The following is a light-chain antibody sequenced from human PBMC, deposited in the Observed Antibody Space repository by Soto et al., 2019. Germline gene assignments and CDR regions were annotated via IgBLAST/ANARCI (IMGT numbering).Light chain of an antibody. CDR2: EVS. Sequence: QSVLTQPASVSGSPGQSITISCSGTSSDVGSYNLVPWYQQHPGKAPKLMIYEVSKRPSGLSNRFSGSKSGNTASLTISGLQAEDEADYYCCSYAGSSALYVFGTGTKVTVL. J-gene: IGLJ1*01. CDR1: SSDVGSYNL. CDR3: CSYAGSSALYV. V-gene: IGLV2-23*02.